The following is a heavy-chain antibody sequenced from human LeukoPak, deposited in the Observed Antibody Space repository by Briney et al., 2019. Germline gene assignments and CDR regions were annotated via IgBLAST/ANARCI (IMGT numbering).Heavy chain of an antibody. Sequence: SETLSLTCAVYGGSFSGYYWSWIRQPPGKGLEWIGEINHSGGTNYNPSLKSRVTISVDTSKNQFSLKLSSVTAADTAVYYCARGIVGATDFDYWGQGTLVTVSS. CDR3: ARGIVGATDFDY. J-gene: IGHJ4*02. V-gene: IGHV4-34*01. D-gene: IGHD1-26*01. CDR1: GGSFSGYY. CDR2: INHSGGT.